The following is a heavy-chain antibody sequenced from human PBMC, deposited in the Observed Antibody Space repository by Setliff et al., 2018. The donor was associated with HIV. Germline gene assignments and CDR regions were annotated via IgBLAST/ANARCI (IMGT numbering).Heavy chain of an antibody. V-gene: IGHV1-69*13. CDR2: TTPKFGTS. CDR1: GGSLRSLS. D-gene: IGHD2-21*02. J-gene: IGHJ6*02. CDR3: ANLRGEEAGNFYYFYFGLDV. Sequence: ASVKVSCKASGGSLRSLSINWVRQAPGQGLEWMAGTTPKFGTSNYAHKFQGRMTITADESTSTAYMELTGLRSEDTAVYYCANLRGEEAGNFYYFYFGLDVWGQGTTVTVSS.